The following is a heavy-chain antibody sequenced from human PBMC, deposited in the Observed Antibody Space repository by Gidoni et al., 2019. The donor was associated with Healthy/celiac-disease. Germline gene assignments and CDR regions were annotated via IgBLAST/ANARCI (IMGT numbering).Heavy chain of an antibody. CDR3: TTVRPHS. V-gene: IGHV3-15*07. J-gene: IGHJ4*02. CDR1: GFNCSNAW. CDR2: IKSKTDGGTP. Sequence: EVQLVAAVRGVVRPDDSGQLSWATSGFNCSNAWMIWVRQAPGNGLEWVGRIKSKTDGGTPDYAAPVNGRFTISRDDSKNPLSLKMNSLITEERAADYCTTVRPHSWGQGTLVTVSS.